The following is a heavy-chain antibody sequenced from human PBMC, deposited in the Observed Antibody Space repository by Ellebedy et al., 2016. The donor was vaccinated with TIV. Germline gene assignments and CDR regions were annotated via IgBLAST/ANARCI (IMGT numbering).Heavy chain of an antibody. J-gene: IGHJ4*02. Sequence: ASVKVSCKASGYTFTDYHIHWVRQAPGHGLEWLGWIDPNRGGINYAQKFQGRVTMTRDTSMSPAYMELSRLTSDDTAVYFCARDHSDGHCGAFATCNRYLDYWGQGTLLTVSS. CDR3: ARDHSDGHCGAFATCNRYLDY. CDR2: IDPNRGGI. D-gene: IGHD2-21*01. V-gene: IGHV1-2*02. CDR1: GYTFTDYH.